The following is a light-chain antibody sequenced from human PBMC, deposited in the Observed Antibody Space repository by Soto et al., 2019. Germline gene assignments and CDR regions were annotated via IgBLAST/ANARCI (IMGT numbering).Light chain of an antibody. CDR1: QTITNW. J-gene: IGKJ2*01. V-gene: IGKV1-5*01. Sequence: DIQMTQSPSTLSASVGDRVTITCRASQTITNWLAWDQQKPGKAPELLIYDASHLDEGVPSRFSASGSGTEFTLTISGLQPDDFATYYCQQYNNYQHTFGQGYKLEIK. CDR3: QQYNNYQHT. CDR2: DAS.